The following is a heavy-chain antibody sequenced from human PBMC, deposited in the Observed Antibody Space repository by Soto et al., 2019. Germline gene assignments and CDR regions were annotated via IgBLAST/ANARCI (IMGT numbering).Heavy chain of an antibody. CDR1: GDSISSDY. V-gene: IGHV4-38-2*02. CDR2: ISHTGIT. J-gene: IGHJ4*02. D-gene: IGHD3-22*01. CDR3: ARRYSGGYAWRN. Sequence: QVQLQEAGLGLVKPSETLSLTCTVSGDSISSDYWGWIRQPPGKGLEWIGTISHTGITYYNPSLKSRLTISVDTSKNQFSLKLSSVTAADTAVHYCARRYSGGYAWRNWGQGTLVTVSS.